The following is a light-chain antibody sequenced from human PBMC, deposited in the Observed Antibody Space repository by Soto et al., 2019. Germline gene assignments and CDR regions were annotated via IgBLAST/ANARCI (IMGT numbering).Light chain of an antibody. CDR1: SSNIGSNT. CDR2: SNN. V-gene: IGLV1-44*01. J-gene: IGLJ1*01. Sequence: QSVLTQPPSASGTPGQRVTISCSGSSSNIGSNTVNWYQQLPGTAPKLLIYSNNQRPSGVPDRVSGSKSGTSASLAISGLQSDDEADYYCAAWDDSLNGYVFGTGTKLTVL. CDR3: AAWDDSLNGYV.